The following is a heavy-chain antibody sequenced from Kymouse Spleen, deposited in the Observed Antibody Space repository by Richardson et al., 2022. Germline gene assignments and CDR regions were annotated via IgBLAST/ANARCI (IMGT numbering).Heavy chain of an antibody. J-gene: IGHJ4*02. CDR1: GGSISSSSYY. CDR2: IYYSGST. CDR3: AREASYSSSLDY. V-gene: IGHV4-39*01. D-gene: IGHD6-13*01. Sequence: QLQLQESGPGLVKPSETLSLTCTVSGGSISSSSYYWGWIRQPPGKGLEWIGSIYYSGSTYYNPSLKSRVTISVDTSKNQFSLKLSSVTAADTAVYYCAREASYSSSLDYWGQGTLVTVSS.